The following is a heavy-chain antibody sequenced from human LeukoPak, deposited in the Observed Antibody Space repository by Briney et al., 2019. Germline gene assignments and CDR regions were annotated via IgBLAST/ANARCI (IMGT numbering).Heavy chain of an antibody. J-gene: IGHJ3*02. CDR2: IYTSGST. CDR3: ARERGYYDSRDAFDI. V-gene: IGHV4-4*07. CDR1: GGSISSYY. D-gene: IGHD3-22*01. Sequence: PSETLSLTCTVSGGSISSYYWSWIRQPAGKGLEWIGRIYTSGSTNYNPSLKSRVTMSVDTSKNQFSLKLSSVTAADTAVYYCARERGYYDSRDAFDIWGQGTMVTVSS.